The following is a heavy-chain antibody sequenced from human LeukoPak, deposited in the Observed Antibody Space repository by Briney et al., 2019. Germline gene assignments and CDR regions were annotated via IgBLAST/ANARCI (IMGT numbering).Heavy chain of an antibody. CDR2: ISYDGSNK. CDR1: GFTFSSYA. V-gene: IGHV3-30-3*01. CDR3: ASSGSYYTPIDY. Sequence: GGSLRLSCAASGFTFSSYAMHWVRQAPGKGLEWVAVISYDGSNKYYADSVKGRFTISRDNSKNTLYLQMNSLRAEDTAAYYCASSGSYYTPIDYWGQGTLVTVSS. D-gene: IGHD1-26*01. J-gene: IGHJ4*02.